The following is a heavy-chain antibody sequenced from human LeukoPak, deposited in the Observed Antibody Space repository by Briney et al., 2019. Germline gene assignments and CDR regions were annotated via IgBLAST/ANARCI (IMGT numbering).Heavy chain of an antibody. J-gene: IGHJ6*02. CDR1: GGSISSYY. V-gene: IGHV4-59*01. CDR3: ARLGKYGSGSVDV. D-gene: IGHD3-10*01. Sequence: SETLSLTCTVSGGSISSYYWSWIRQPPGKGLEWIGYIYYSGSTNYNPSLKSRVTISVDTSKNQFSLKLSSVTAVDTAVYYCARLGKYGSGSVDVWGQGTTVTVSS. CDR2: IYYSGST.